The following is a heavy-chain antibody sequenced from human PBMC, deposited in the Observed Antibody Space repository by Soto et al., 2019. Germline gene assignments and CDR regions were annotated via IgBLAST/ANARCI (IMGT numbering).Heavy chain of an antibody. J-gene: IGHJ5*02. V-gene: IGHV4-30-2*01. CDR1: GGSIRNAAYS. Sequence: SETPSLTCTVSGGSIRNAAYSWSWIRQPPGKGLEWIGYIYPSGMPFYNPSLRSRVTISIDRSTDQFSLNLKSVTAADTAVYYCARERCRHGLFDPWGQGTMVTGFS. CDR3: ARERCRHGLFDP. CDR2: IYPSGMP.